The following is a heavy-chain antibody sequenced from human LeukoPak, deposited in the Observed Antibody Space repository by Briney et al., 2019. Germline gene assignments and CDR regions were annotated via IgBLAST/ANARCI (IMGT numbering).Heavy chain of an antibody. CDR3: ARLRRSHADQ. CDR2: LYYSVTT. J-gene: IGHJ4*02. V-gene: IGHV4-39*01. Sequence: PSETLSLTCTVSGGSISNSHYYWGWIRQPPGKGLEWIGTLYYSVTTYYNPSLKSRVTISVGTSENQFSLKLSSVTAADTAVYYCARLRRSHADQWGQGTLVTVSS. CDR1: GGSISNSHYY. D-gene: IGHD2-2*01.